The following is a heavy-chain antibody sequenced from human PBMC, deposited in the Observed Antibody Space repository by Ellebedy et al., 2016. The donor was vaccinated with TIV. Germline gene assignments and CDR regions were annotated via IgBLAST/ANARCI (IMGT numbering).Heavy chain of an antibody. Sequence: ASVKVSCKASGYTFTSYYMHGVRQAPGQGLEWMGIINPSGGSTSYAQKFQGRVTMTRDTSTNIVYMELRSLRSEGTAVYYCARDHSGNYDHFDYWGQGTLVTVPS. CDR1: GYTFTSYY. V-gene: IGHV1-46*01. D-gene: IGHD1-26*01. J-gene: IGHJ4*02. CDR2: INPSGGST. CDR3: ARDHSGNYDHFDY.